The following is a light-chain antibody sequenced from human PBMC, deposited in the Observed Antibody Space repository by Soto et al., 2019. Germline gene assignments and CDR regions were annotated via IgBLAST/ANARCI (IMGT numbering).Light chain of an antibody. V-gene: IGKV1-39*01. CDR2: AAS. CDR3: QQLNSYPP. J-gene: IGKJ4*01. CDR1: QSISSY. Sequence: DIQMTQSPSSLSASVGDRVTITCRASQSISSYLNWYQQKPGKAPKLLIYAASSLQSGVPSRFSGSGSGTDFTLTISSLQPEDFATYYCQQLNSYPPFGGGTKVDIK.